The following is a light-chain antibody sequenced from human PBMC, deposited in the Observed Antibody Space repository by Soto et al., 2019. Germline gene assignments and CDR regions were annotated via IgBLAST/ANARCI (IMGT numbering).Light chain of an antibody. V-gene: IGKV2-28*01. CDR2: AVS. Sequence: DIVMTQSPLSLPVTPGEPASISCRSSQSLLHSNGYNYLDWYLQKPGQSPQLLIYAVSNRASGFPDRFSGSRSATDFTLKISRVEAEDVATYYCMRAVQTPRTFGPGNKLEIK. CDR1: QSLLHSNGYNY. CDR3: MRAVQTPRT. J-gene: IGKJ2*01.